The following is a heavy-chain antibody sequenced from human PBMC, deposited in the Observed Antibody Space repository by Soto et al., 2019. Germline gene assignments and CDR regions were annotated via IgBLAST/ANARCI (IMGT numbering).Heavy chain of an antibody. CDR1: GYTFTSYG. J-gene: IGHJ6*02. Sequence: VASVKVSCKASGYTFTSYGISWVRQAPGQGLEWMGWISAYNGNTNYAQKLQGRVTMTTDTSTSTAYMELRSLRSDDTAVYYCARDSSSPHYYYYYGMDVWGQGTTVTVSS. CDR3: ARDSSSPHYYYYYGMDV. CDR2: ISAYNGNT. D-gene: IGHD6-6*01. V-gene: IGHV1-18*01.